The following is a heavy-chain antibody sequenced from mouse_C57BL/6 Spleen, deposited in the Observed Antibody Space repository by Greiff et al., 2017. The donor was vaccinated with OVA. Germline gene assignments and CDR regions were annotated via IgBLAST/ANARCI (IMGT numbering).Heavy chain of an antibody. CDR1: GYAFTNYL. CDR3: ARELGYFDY. CDR2: INPGSGGT. Sequence: VKLMESGAELVRPGTSVKVSCKASGYAFTNYLIEWVKQRPGQGLEWIGVINPGSGGTNYNEKFKGKATLTADKSSSTAYMQLSSLTSEDSAVYFCARELGYFDYWGQGTTLTVSS. J-gene: IGHJ2*01. V-gene: IGHV1-54*01.